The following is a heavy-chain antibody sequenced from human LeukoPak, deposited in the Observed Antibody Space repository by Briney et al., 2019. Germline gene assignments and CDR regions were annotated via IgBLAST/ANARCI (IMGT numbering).Heavy chain of an antibody. Sequence: SETLSLTCTVDGGSLRSNSWSCIRQPPGKYLEWNGYIYSSGSPTYNTSLRSRVTLSVDSSKNQFSWKWTSLTVADTACIYFAGSDTSWGFTAFDAFDIWGQGTLVTVSS. CDR2: IYSSGSP. CDR3: AGSDTSWGFTAFDAFDI. J-gene: IGHJ3*02. CDR1: GGSLRSNS. D-gene: IGHD3-16*01. V-gene: IGHV4-59*01.